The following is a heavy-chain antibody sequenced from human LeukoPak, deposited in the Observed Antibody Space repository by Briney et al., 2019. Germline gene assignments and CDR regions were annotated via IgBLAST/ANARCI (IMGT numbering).Heavy chain of an antibody. V-gene: IGHV3-23*01. CDR1: GFTFSNYG. Sequence: GGSLRLSCATSGFTFSNYGMNWVRHAPGKGLEWVSGIIPSGVTTYYADSVKGRFAISRDSSKNTVYLQMNSLRAEDTAVYYCARDDSLLQFGCWGQGTLVTVSS. J-gene: IGHJ4*02. CDR3: ARDDSLLQFGC. CDR2: IIPSGVTT. D-gene: IGHD5-24*01.